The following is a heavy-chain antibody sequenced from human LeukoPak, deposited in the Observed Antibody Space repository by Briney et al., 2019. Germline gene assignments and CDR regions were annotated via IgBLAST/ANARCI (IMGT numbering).Heavy chain of an antibody. D-gene: IGHD6-19*01. Sequence: GGSLRLSCAAPGFTFSSFTMIWVRQAPGKGLEWVSSISHTDDPSHYADSVRGRFSISRDNAKNSLYLQMNSLRDEDTAVYYCTRDPNHPGYSSGWYYWGQGTLVTVSS. V-gene: IGHV3-48*02. CDR3: TRDPNHPGYSSGWYY. CDR2: ISHTDDPS. CDR1: GFTFSSFT. J-gene: IGHJ4*02.